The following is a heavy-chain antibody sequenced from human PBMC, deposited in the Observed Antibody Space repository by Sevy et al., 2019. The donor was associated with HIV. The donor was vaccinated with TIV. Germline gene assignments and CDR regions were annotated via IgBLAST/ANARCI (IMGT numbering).Heavy chain of an antibody. J-gene: IGHJ6*03. Sequence: GGSLRLSCAASGFTFSSYAMSWVRQAPGKGLEWVSAISGSGGSTYYADSVKGRFTISRDNSKNTLYLQMNSLRAEDTAVYYCAKEGGDGGSYYYYYYYMDVWGKGTTVTVSS. CDR3: AKEGGDGGSYYYYYYYMDV. V-gene: IGHV3-23*01. D-gene: IGHD1-26*01. CDR1: GFTFSSYA. CDR2: ISGSGGST.